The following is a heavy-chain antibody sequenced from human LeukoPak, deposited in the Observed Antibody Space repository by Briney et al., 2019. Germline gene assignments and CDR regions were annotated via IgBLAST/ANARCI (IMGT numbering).Heavy chain of an antibody. V-gene: IGHV1-18*01. CDR1: GYTFTNYG. Sequence: GASVKVSCKASGYTFTNYGISWVRQAPGQGLEWMGWISAYNGNTNYAQKLQGRVTMTTDTSTSTAYMELRSLRSDDTAVYYCARRIRTTVTDNWFDPWGQGTLVTVSS. J-gene: IGHJ5*02. D-gene: IGHD4-11*01. CDR2: ISAYNGNT. CDR3: ARRIRTTVTDNWFDP.